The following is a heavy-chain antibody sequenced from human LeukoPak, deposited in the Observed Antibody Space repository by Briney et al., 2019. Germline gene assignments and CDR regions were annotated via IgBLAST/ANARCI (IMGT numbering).Heavy chain of an antibody. Sequence: KTGGSLRLSCAASGFTFSYAWMSWVRQAPGKGLEWVGRVKSKTGGGTTDYAAPVKGRFTISRDDSKSTLYLQMNSLKTEDTAVYYCTIPFTMVRGVIPGYWGQGTLVTVSS. D-gene: IGHD3-10*01. CDR1: GFTFSYAW. V-gene: IGHV3-15*01. J-gene: IGHJ4*02. CDR3: TIPFTMVRGVIPGY. CDR2: VKSKTGGGTT.